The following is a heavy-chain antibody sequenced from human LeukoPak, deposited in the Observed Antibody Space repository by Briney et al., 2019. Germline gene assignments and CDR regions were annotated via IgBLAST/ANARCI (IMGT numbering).Heavy chain of an antibody. V-gene: IGHV3-74*01. J-gene: IGHJ4*02. CDR3: AKGEEGY. D-gene: IGHD3-16*01. CDR1: GFTFSRYW. CDR2: INSDGRST. Sequence: GGSLRLSCAASGFTFSRYWMHWVRHAPGKGLVWVSRINSDGRSTNYADSVKGRFTISRDNAKNTVYLQMNSLRAEDTAVYYCAKGEEGYWGQGTLVTVSS.